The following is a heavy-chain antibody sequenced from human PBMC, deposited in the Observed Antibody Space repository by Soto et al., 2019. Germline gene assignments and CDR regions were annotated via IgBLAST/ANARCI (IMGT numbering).Heavy chain of an antibody. D-gene: IGHD1-7*01. V-gene: IGHV3-23*01. CDR2: SSATGAGT. CDR1: GFTFSSYG. J-gene: IGHJ4*02. CDR3: AKDRRAGGNYGFYSDF. Sequence: EVQLLESGGGLVQPGGSLRLSCAASGFTFSSYGMTWVRQAPGKGLEWVSFSSATGAGTYYADSVKGRFTISRDTSKNPLSLQMTSLRADDTAVYYCAKDRRAGGNYGFYSDFWGQGALVIVSS.